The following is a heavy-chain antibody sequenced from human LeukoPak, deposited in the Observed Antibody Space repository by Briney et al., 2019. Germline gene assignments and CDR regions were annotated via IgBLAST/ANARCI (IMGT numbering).Heavy chain of an antibody. CDR3: ARAKGGAFDY. V-gene: IGHV3-33*01. CDR2: IWYDGSNK. Sequence: GRSLRLSCAASGFTFSSYGMHWVRQAPGKGLEWVAVIWYDGSNKYYADSVKGRFTISKDNSKNTLYLQMNSLRAEDTAVYYCARAKGGAFDYWGQGTLVTVSS. CDR1: GFTFSSYG. J-gene: IGHJ4*02. D-gene: IGHD3-16*01.